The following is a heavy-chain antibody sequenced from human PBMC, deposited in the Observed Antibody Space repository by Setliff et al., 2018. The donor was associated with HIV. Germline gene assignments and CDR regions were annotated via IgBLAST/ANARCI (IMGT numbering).Heavy chain of an antibody. V-gene: IGHV1-18*01. CDR1: GYTFTTYD. Sequence: ASVKVSCKASGYTFTTYDITWVRQAPGQGLEWLGWISPYNGHTNFAQKFQGRVTMTTDTATSAAYMEVRSLRSDDTAVYYCARTDYGGNSGGNYFDYWGQRSLVTVSS. J-gene: IGHJ4*02. CDR3: ARTDYGGNSGGNYFDY. D-gene: IGHD4-17*01. CDR2: ISPYNGHT.